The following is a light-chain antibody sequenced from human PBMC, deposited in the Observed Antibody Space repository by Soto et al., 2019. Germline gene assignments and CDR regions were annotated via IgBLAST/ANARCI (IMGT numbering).Light chain of an antibody. CDR2: AAS. CDR3: QKYSSVPV. V-gene: IGKV1-27*01. Sequence: DIQMTQSPTSLSAPVGDRVTITCRASQGIRNFVAGYQQKPGKAPKLLIYAASTLQSGVPSRFSGSGSGTDFTLTINSLQPEDVATYSCQKYSSVPVFGPGTKVEIK. J-gene: IGKJ3*01. CDR1: QGIRNF.